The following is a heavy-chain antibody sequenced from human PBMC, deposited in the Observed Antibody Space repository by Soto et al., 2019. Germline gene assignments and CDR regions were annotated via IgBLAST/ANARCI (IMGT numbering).Heavy chain of an antibody. V-gene: IGHV4-34*01. CDR3: ARHPFLLNCTNGVCYTGWYFDL. D-gene: IGHD2-8*01. J-gene: IGHJ2*01. CDR1: GGSFSGYY. CDR2: IKHSGGT. Sequence: PSETLSLTCDVYGGSFSGYYWSWIRQSPGKGLEWIGQIKHSGGTNYNPLLKSRDTKSVDTPRNQISLKLSTVTAADTAVYYYARHPFLLNCTNGVCYTGWYFDLWGRGTLVTVSS.